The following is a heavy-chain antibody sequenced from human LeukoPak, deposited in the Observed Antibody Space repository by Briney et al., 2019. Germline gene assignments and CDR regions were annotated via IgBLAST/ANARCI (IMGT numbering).Heavy chain of an antibody. Sequence: SETLSLTCTVSGGSISSSSYYWGWIRQPPGKGLEWIGSIYYSGSTYYNPSLKSRVTISVDTSKNQFSLKLSSVTAADTAVYYCARRQAYYDFWSGYYNWFDPWGQGTLVTVSS. CDR3: ARRQAYYDFWSGYYNWFDP. CDR2: IYYSGST. D-gene: IGHD3-3*01. V-gene: IGHV4-39*01. CDR1: GGSISSSSYY. J-gene: IGHJ5*02.